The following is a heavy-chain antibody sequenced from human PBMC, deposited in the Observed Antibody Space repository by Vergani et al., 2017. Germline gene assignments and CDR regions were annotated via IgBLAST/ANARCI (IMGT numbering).Heavy chain of an antibody. Sequence: QVQLVESGGGVVQPGRSLRLSCAASGFTFSSYGMHWVRQAPGKGLEWVAVIWYDGSNKYYADSVKGRFTISRDNYKNTLYLQMNSLGAEDTAVCYCARTGTSNNYYYYMDVWGKGTTVTVSS. CDR1: GFTFSSYG. CDR2: IWYDGSNK. D-gene: IGHD2-2*01. V-gene: IGHV3-33*01. CDR3: ARTGTSNNYYYYMDV. J-gene: IGHJ6*03.